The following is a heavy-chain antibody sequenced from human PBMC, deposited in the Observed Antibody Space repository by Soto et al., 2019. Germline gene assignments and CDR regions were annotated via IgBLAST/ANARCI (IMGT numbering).Heavy chain of an antibody. CDR2: IYYSGST. CDR3: ARVPIELRWLNDFDI. V-gene: IGHV4-61*01. Sequence: SETLSLTCTVPGGSVSSGSYYWSWIRQPPGKGLEWIGYIYYSGSTNYNPSLKSRVTISVDTSKNQFSLKLSSVTAADTAVYYCARVPIELRWLNDFDIWGQGTIVTVSS. J-gene: IGHJ3*02. CDR1: GGSVSSGSYY. D-gene: IGHD4-17*01.